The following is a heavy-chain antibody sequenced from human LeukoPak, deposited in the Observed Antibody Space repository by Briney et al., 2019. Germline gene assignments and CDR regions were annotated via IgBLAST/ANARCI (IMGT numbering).Heavy chain of an antibody. J-gene: IGHJ4*02. CDR3: ARSYLRLTTVTYYFDY. D-gene: IGHD4-17*01. Sequence: EPGGSLRLSCAASGFTFSSYAMNWVRQTPGKGLEWVSTISGSGDSTYYADSVKGRFTISRDSSKNTLYLQMNSLRAEDTAVYYCARSYLRLTTVTYYFDYWGQGALVTVSS. V-gene: IGHV3-23*01. CDR1: GFTFSSYA. CDR2: ISGSGDST.